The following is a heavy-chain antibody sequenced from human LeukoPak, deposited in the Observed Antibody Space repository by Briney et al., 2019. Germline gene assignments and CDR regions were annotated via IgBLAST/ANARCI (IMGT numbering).Heavy chain of an antibody. CDR2: IYYSVRT. D-gene: IGHD3-9*01. CDR3: ARDGFYDILTGYPYGMDV. CDR1: GGSLSSYY. J-gene: IGHJ6*02. Sequence: SETLSLTCTHSGGSLSSYYWSWLRQPPREGLEWIGYIYYSVRTNYNPSLKSRVTISVDTSKNQFSLKLSSVTAADTAVYYCARDGFYDILTGYPYGMDVWGQGTTVTVSS. V-gene: IGHV4-59*01.